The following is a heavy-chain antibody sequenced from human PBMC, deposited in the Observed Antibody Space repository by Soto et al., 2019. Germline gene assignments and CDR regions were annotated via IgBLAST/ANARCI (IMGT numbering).Heavy chain of an antibody. J-gene: IGHJ4*02. CDR2: IWYDGSNK. CDR1: GFTFSSYG. CDR3: ARDLPLYCSGGSCYEILFDY. Sequence: QVQLVESGGGVVQPGRSLRLSCAASGFTFSSYGMHWVRQAPGKGLEWVAVIWYDGSNKYYADSVKGRFTISRDNSKNTLYLQMNSLRDEDTAVYYCARDLPLYCSGGSCYEILFDYWGQGTLVTVSS. V-gene: IGHV3-33*01. D-gene: IGHD2-15*01.